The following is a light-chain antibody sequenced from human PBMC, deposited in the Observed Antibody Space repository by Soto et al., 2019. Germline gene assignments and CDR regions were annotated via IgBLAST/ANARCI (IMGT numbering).Light chain of an antibody. CDR3: QQADTFPWT. J-gene: IGKJ1*01. CDR1: RDISTW. CDR2: SAS. V-gene: IGKV1D-12*01. Sequence: IQMPPSQSSLSSSVGDRVPITCRASRDISTWVAWYQQKPGKAPKLLIYSASALKRGVPSRFSGSGSGKDFALTVSSIQNEDFETYYCQQADTFPWTCGQGTTGDIK.